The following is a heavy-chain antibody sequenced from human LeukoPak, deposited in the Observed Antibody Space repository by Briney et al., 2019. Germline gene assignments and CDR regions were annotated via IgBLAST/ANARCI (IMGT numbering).Heavy chain of an antibody. CDR1: GYSISSGYY. D-gene: IGHD3-9*01. CDR2: IYYSGST. V-gene: IGHV4-38-2*02. Sequence: SETLSLTCTVSGYSISSGYYWGWIRQPPGKGLEWIGAIYYSGSTYYNPSLQSRVTMSVDTFQNQFFLTLTSVTAADTAVYYCARQAVGLYFDWSEPDYWSQGTLVTVSS. J-gene: IGHJ4*02. CDR3: ARQAVGLYFDWSEPDY.